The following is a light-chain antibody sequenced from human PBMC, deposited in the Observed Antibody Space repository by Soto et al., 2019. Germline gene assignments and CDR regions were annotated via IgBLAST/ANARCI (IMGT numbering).Light chain of an antibody. CDR2: GAS. V-gene: IGKV1D-12*01. J-gene: IGKJ5*01. CDR3: PQANSFQIS. Sequence: EIQMTQSPASVSASVGDRVTITCRASQGISTWLAWYQQKPGKAPKLLIYGASSLQSGVPSRFRVTGSFKYLTLTISNLQPEDFGTYYCPQANSFQISVGQGTRLQIK. CDR1: QGISTW.